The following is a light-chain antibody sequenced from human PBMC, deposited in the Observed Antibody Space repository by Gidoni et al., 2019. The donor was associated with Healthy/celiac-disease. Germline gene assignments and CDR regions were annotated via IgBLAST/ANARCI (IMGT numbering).Light chain of an antibody. V-gene: IGKV1-39*01. CDR1: QSISSY. CDR3: QQSYSTPERT. J-gene: IGKJ1*01. CDR2: AAS. Sequence: DIQMTQSPSSLSASVGDRVTITCRASQSISSYLNWYQQKPGKAPKLLIYAASSLQSGVPSRFSVSGSGTDFTLTISSLQPEDFATYYCQQSYSTPERTFGQGTKVEIK.